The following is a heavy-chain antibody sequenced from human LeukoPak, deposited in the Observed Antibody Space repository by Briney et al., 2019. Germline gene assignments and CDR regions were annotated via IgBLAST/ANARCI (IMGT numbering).Heavy chain of an antibody. J-gene: IGHJ4*02. CDR2: INPRGGST. V-gene: IGHV1-46*01. CDR3: ARVGSAAATADY. CDR1: GYTFTTYY. D-gene: IGHD6-25*01. Sequence: ASVMVSCTASGYTFTTYYMHWMRQAPGQGPEWMGIINPRGGSTDYSQKFQGRITMTSDTSTSTVYMGLSSLRSDDTAVYFCARVGSAAATADYWGQGTLVTVSS.